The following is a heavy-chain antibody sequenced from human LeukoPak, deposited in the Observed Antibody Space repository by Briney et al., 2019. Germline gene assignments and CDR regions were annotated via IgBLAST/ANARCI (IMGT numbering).Heavy chain of an antibody. J-gene: IGHJ3*02. D-gene: IGHD3-22*01. V-gene: IGHV3-21*01. Sequence: GGSLRLSCAASGFTFRNYGMHWVRQATGKGLAWVSSISSSSSYIYYADSVKGRFTISRDNAKNSLYLQMNSLRAEDTAVYYCARDYYYDSIGSTDSDAFDIWGQGTMVTVSS. CDR1: GFTFRNYG. CDR2: ISSSSSYI. CDR3: ARDYYYDSIGSTDSDAFDI.